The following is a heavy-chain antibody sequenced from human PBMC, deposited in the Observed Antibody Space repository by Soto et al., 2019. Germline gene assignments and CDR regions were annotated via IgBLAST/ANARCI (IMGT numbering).Heavy chain of an antibody. V-gene: IGHV3-74*01. D-gene: IGHD6-6*01. J-gene: IGHJ6*02. Sequence: GGSLRLSCAASGFTFSSYWMHWVRQAPGKGLVWVSRINSDGSSTSYADSVKGRFTISRDNAKNTLYLQMNSLRAEDTAVYYCARGGFVAARSDYYYYGMDVWGQGTTVTVSS. CDR2: INSDGSST. CDR1: GFTFSSYW. CDR3: ARGGFVAARSDYYYYGMDV.